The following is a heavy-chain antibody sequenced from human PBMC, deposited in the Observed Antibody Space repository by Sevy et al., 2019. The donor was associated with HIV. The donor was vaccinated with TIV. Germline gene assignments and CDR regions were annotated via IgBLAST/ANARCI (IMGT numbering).Heavy chain of an antibody. Sequence: GGSRRLSCVTSGFTFRTSGMHWVRQSPGKGLEWVAIISYDKAHKNYADSVRGRFSISKDNSKNTLYLQMSSLKTEDTAVYYCAKDYSAGITFVRGAYRARGDYFDYWGQGTQVTVSS. CDR3: AKDYSAGITFVRGAYRARGDYFDY. V-gene: IGHV3-30*18. D-gene: IGHD3-10*01. CDR1: GFTFRTSG. CDR2: ISYDKAHK. J-gene: IGHJ4*02.